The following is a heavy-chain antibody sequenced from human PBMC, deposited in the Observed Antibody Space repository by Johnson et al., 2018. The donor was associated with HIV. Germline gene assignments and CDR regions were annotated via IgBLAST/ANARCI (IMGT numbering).Heavy chain of an antibody. D-gene: IGHD6-6*01. CDR1: GFTFGDYP. V-gene: IGHV3-49*03. J-gene: IGHJ3*02. CDR3: SRYSSSSWGTPAFDI. Sequence: VQVVESGGGFVQPGRSLRLSCTTSGFTFGDYPMSWFRQAPGKGLEWVGFIRRKTYGGTTEYDASVKGRFTISRDDSKSIAYLQRNSLESEDTAVYFCSRYSSSSWGTPAFDIWGQGTMVTVSS. CDR2: IRRKTYGGTT.